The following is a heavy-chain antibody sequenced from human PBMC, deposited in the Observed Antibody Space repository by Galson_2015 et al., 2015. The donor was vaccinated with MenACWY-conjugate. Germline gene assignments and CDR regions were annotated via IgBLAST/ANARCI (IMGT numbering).Heavy chain of an antibody. V-gene: IGHV3-21*01. CDR1: GFTFNTYT. D-gene: IGHD6-19*01. Sequence: SLRLSCAASGFTFNTYTMNWVRQAPGEGLEWVSSITSGSDYIYYADSVKGRFTVSRDNAENSLYLQMNSLRPEDTAVYYCAGEDLGWAFGLDYRGRDPWSPSPQ. CDR2: ITSGSDYI. CDR3: AGEDLGWAFGLDY. J-gene: IGHJ4*02.